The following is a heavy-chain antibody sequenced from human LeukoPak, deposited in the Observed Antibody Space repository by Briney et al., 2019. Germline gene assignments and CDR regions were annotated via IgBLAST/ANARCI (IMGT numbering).Heavy chain of an antibody. V-gene: IGHV4-34*01. CDR3: ARAGPYCSSTSCYPSWFDP. J-gene: IGHJ5*02. Sequence: PSETLSLTCAVYGGSFSGYYWSWIRQPPGKGLEWIGEINHSGSTNYNPSLKSRVIISVDTSKNQFSLKLSSVTAADTAVYYCARAGPYCSSTSCYPSWFDPWGQGTLVTVSS. D-gene: IGHD2-2*01. CDR2: INHSGST. CDR1: GGSFSGYY.